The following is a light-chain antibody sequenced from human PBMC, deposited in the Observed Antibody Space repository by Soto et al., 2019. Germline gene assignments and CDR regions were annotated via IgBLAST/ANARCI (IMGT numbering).Light chain of an antibody. J-gene: IGLJ1*01. Sequence: QSALTQPASVSGSPGQSITISCTGTSRDVGGYNYVSWYQQHPGKAPKLMIYEVSNRPSGVSNRFSGSKSGNTASLTISGLQAEDEADYYCSSYTSSSTPYYVFGTGTKLTVL. V-gene: IGLV2-14*01. CDR1: SRDVGGYNY. CDR2: EVS. CDR3: SSYTSSSTPYYV.